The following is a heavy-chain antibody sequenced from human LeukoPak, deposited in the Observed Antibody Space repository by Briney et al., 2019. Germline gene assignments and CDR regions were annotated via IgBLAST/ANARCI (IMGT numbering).Heavy chain of an antibody. V-gene: IGHV1-18*01. Sequence: ASVKVSCKASGYTFTSYGISWVRQAPGQGLEWMGWIGPNNGNTNYAQNPQGRVTMTTDTSTGTAYMELRSLRSDDTAVYFCARDSGGRGHFDFWGQGTLVTVSS. J-gene: IGHJ4*02. CDR3: ARDSGGRGHFDF. D-gene: IGHD3-16*01. CDR2: IGPNNGNT. CDR1: GYTFTSYG.